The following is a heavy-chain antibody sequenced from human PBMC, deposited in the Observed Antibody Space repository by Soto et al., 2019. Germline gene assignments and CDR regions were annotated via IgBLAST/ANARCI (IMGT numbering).Heavy chain of an antibody. J-gene: IGHJ5*01. Sequence: DTLSLTFTVSGGSVSSVSYYWSWIRRPPGKGLEWIGYIYYSGSTNYNPSLKSRVTISVDTSKKQFSLKLSSVTAADTAVYYCARLRGYPDSSEFDXWGQGTLATVSX. CDR3: ARLRGYPDSSEFDX. CDR1: GGSVSSVSYY. V-gene: IGHV4-61*01. D-gene: IGHD3-22*01. CDR2: IYYSGST.